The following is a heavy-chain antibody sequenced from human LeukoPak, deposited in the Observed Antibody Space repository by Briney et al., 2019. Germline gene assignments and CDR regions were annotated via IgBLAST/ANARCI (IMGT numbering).Heavy chain of an antibody. CDR2: ISSSSSYT. CDR3: ARDGGWELLGRSVDWFDP. CDR1: GSTFSDYY. D-gene: IGHD1-26*01. V-gene: IGHV3-11*05. Sequence: GGPLRLSCAASGSTFSDYYMSWLRQAPGKGLEGVSHISSSSSYTNYAGSVKGRFTISRDNAKNSLYLQMNSLRAEDTAVYFCARDGGWELLGRSVDWFDPWGQGTLVTVSS. J-gene: IGHJ5*02.